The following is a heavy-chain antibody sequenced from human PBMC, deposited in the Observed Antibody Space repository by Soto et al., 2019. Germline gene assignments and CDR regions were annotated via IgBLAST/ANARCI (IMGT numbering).Heavy chain of an antibody. CDR2: IWSDGSKQ. D-gene: IGHD3-10*01. Sequence: QVQLVESGGGVVLPGRSLRLSCVASGFIFSSHGFHWVRQAPGKGLDWVADIWSDGSKQFYAEAVKGRFTISRDDSKNTLYLQMHSLRVEDTATYYCARDLSYGSASDWGQGTLVTVSS. CDR3: ARDLSYGSASD. CDR1: GFIFSSHG. J-gene: IGHJ4*02. V-gene: IGHV3-33*01.